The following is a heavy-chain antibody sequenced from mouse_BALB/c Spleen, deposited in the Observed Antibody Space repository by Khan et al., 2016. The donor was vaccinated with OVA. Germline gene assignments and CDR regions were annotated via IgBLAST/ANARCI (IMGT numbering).Heavy chain of an antibody. CDR3: ARSRYYSDSYAMDD. V-gene: IGHV3-2*02. CDR1: GYSITSDYA. CDR2: ISSTART. Sequence: EVQLQESGPGLVKPSQSLSLTCTVTGYSITSDYAWNWIRQFPGNKLEWMGYISSTARTSYNPFLKSRISITRDTTKNQVFLHLNSVASEDPTTYYCARSRYYSDSYAMDDWGQGTSVTVSS. J-gene: IGHJ4*01. D-gene: IGHD2-12*01.